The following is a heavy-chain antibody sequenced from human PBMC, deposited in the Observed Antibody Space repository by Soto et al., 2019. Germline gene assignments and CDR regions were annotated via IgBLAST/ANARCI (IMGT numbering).Heavy chain of an antibody. J-gene: IGHJ3*02. Sequence: KTSETLSLTCTVSGGSISSYYWSWIRQPPGKGLEWIGYIYYSGSTNYNPSLKSRVTISVDTSKNQFSLKLSSVTAADTAVYYCARSRCPSKVVTGCGAFDIWGQGTMVTVSS. CDR3: ARSRCPSKVVTGCGAFDI. CDR1: GGSISSYY. V-gene: IGHV4-59*01. D-gene: IGHD2-15*01. CDR2: IYYSGST.